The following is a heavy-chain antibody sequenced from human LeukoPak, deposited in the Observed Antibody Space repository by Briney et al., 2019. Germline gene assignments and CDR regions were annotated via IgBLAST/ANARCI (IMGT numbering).Heavy chain of an antibody. Sequence: PLETLSLTCAVYGGSFSGYYWSWIRQPPGKGLEWIGEINHSGSTNYNPSLKSRVTISVDTSKNQFSLKLSSVTAADTAVYYCARGTYYYDSSGYSFDYWGQGTLVTVSS. D-gene: IGHD3-22*01. CDR3: ARGTYYYDSSGYSFDY. CDR2: INHSGST. CDR1: GGSFSGYY. V-gene: IGHV4-34*01. J-gene: IGHJ4*02.